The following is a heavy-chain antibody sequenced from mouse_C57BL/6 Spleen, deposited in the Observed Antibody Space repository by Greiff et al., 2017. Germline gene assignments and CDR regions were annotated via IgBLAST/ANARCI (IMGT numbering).Heavy chain of an antibody. J-gene: IGHJ2*01. D-gene: IGHD1-1*01. CDR1: GYSITSGYY. CDR3: AREGDYYGSSDY. V-gene: IGHV3-6*01. Sequence: EVKLQESGPGLVKPSQSLSLTCSVTGYSITSGYYWNWIRQFPGNKLEWIGYISYDGSNNYNPSLKNRISITRDTSKNQFFLKLNSVTTEDTATYYCAREGDYYGSSDYWGQGTTLTVSS. CDR2: ISYDGSN.